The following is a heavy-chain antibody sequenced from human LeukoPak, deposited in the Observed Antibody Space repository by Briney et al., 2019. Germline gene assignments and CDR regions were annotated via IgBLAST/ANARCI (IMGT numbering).Heavy chain of an antibody. CDR3: AKVAEAVYYFDY. CDR2: ISYDGSNK. D-gene: IGHD3-16*01. V-gene: IGHV3-30*18. CDR1: GYIFTGYY. J-gene: IGHJ4*02. Sequence: SCKASGYIFTGYYMHWVRQAPGKGLEWVAVISYDGSNKYYADSVKGRFTISRDNSKNTLYLQMNSLRAEDTAVYYCAKVAEAVYYFDYWGQGTLVTVSS.